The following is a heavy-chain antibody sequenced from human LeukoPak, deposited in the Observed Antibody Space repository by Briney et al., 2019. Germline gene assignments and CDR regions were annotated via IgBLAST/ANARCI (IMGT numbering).Heavy chain of an antibody. CDR2: IRSKAYGGTT. Sequence: GGSLRLSCRASGFTFGDYAMSWVRQAPGKGLEWVGFIRSKAYGGTTEYAASVKGRFTISRDDSKSIAYLQMSSLRTEDTGVYYCSSSYYDFWSAYWGRGTLVTVSS. J-gene: IGHJ4*02. D-gene: IGHD3-3*01. CDR3: SSSYYDFWSAY. V-gene: IGHV3-49*04. CDR1: GFTFGDYA.